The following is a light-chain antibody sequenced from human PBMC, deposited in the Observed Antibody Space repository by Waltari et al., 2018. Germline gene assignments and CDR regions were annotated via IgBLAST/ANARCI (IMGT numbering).Light chain of an antibody. V-gene: IGLV4-69*01. Sequence: QLVLTQSPSASASLGASVKLTCTLSSGHSSNIIAWHQQQPAKGPRYLLKVNRDGSQSKGDGVPDRFSGSSSGAERYLTTSILQSEDEADYFCQTGGHGTWVFGGGTKLTVL. CDR2: VNRDGSQ. CDR3: QTGGHGTWV. J-gene: IGLJ3*02. CDR1: SGHSSNI.